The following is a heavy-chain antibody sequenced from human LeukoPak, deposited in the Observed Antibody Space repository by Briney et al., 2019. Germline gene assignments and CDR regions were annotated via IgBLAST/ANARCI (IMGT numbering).Heavy chain of an antibody. CDR2: INHSGNT. CDR1: VGSFSGYY. D-gene: IGHD3-10*01. J-gene: IGHJ6*03. Sequence: PSETLSLTCAVYVGSFSGYYWSWIRQPPGKGLEWSGEINHSGNTNYNPSLKRRVTIAVDTSKNQFSLKLSSVTAADTAVYYCARRPLPHRSHYGSGSYYKGYYYYYMDVWGKGTTVTVSS. CDR3: ARRPLPHRSHYGSGSYYKGYYYYYMDV. V-gene: IGHV4-34*01.